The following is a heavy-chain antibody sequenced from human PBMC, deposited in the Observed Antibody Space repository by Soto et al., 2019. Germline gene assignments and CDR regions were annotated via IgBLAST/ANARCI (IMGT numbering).Heavy chain of an antibody. V-gene: IGHV3-74*01. CDR2: IDPGGSIT. CDR3: ARVPTGKYGVWNY. Sequence: GGSLRLSCAASGFAFSSYWMHWVRQAPGKGLVWVSRIDPGGSITAYADSVKGRFTISRDNAKNTLYLQMNSLRGDDTAVYYCARVPTGKYGVWNYWGQGTLVTVSS. D-gene: IGHD2-8*01. CDR1: GFAFSSYW. J-gene: IGHJ4*02.